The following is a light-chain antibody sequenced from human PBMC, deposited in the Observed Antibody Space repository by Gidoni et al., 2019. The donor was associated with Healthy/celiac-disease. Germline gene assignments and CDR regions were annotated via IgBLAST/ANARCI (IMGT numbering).Light chain of an antibody. CDR1: SGSIASNY. J-gene: IGLJ2*01. V-gene: IGLV6-57*02. Sequence: NFMLTQPHSVSESPGKTVTITCTGSSGSIASNYVQCYQQRPGSAPTTVIYEDNQRPSGVPDRFSGSIDSSSNSASLTISGLKTEDEADYYCQSYDSSNHRVVFGGGTKLTVL. CDR3: QSYDSSNHRVV. CDR2: EDN.